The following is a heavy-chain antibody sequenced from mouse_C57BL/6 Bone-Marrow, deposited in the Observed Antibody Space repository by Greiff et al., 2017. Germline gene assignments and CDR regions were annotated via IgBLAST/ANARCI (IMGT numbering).Heavy chain of an antibody. Sequence: VQLQQSGAELVRPGTSVKVSCKASGYAFTNYLIEWVKQRPGQGLEWIGVLNPGSGGTNYNEKFTGKATLTADKSSSTAYMQLSSLTSEDSAVYFCARKVYYDYDGGFAYWGQGTLVTVSA. J-gene: IGHJ3*01. D-gene: IGHD2-4*01. CDR3: ARKVYYDYDGGFAY. V-gene: IGHV1-54*01. CDR1: GYAFTNYL. CDR2: LNPGSGGT.